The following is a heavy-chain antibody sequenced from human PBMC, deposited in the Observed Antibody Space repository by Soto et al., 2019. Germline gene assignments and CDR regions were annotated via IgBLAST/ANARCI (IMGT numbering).Heavy chain of an antibody. Sequence: GGSLRLSCAASGFTFSSYGMHWVRQAPGKGLEWVAVISYDGSNKYYADSVKGRFTISRDNSKNTLNLQMNSLRAEDTAVYYCAKDYYGSHLVFFGHFDYWGQGTLVTVSS. V-gene: IGHV3-30*18. D-gene: IGHD3-10*01. J-gene: IGHJ4*02. CDR2: ISYDGSNK. CDR3: AKDYYGSHLVFFGHFDY. CDR1: GFTFSSYG.